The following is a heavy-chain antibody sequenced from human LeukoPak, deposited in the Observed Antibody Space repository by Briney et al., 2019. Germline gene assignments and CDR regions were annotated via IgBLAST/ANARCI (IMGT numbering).Heavy chain of an antibody. Sequence: PGGTLRLSCAASGFTFRTYGMNWVRQAPGKGLEWVSSISGSGDTTYYANSVKGRFTISRDNSKNTLYLQMNSLRAEDTAVYYCAKDQVPYGSGSYFDYWGQGTLVTVSS. J-gene: IGHJ4*02. D-gene: IGHD3-10*01. CDR2: ISGSGDTT. V-gene: IGHV3-23*01. CDR3: AKDQVPYGSGSYFDY. CDR1: GFTFRTYG.